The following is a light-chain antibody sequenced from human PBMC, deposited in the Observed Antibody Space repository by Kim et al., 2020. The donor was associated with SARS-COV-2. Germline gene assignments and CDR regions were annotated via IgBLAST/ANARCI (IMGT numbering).Light chain of an antibody. V-gene: IGKV1-8*01. Sequence: SSSTGDRVTSTCRARQGISSYLAGYQQKPGKAPKLLIYAATTLQSGVPSTFSGSGSGTDFTLTISCLQSEDFATYYCQQYYSYPNTFGQGTKLEI. CDR2: AAT. J-gene: IGKJ2*01. CDR3: QQYYSYPNT. CDR1: QGISSY.